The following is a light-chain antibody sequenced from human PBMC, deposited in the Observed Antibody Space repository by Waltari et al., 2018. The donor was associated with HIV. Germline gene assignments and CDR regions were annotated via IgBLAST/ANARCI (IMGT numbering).Light chain of an antibody. CDR3: QQSYSTPFT. Sequence: DIQMTQSPSSLSASVGDRVTITCRASQSISTYLNWYQQKPGKATKVLIYAASSLQSGVPSRFSGSGSGTDFTLTISSLQPEDFATYYCQQSYSTPFTFGPGTKVDI. CDR1: QSISTY. J-gene: IGKJ3*01. V-gene: IGKV1-39*01. CDR2: AAS.